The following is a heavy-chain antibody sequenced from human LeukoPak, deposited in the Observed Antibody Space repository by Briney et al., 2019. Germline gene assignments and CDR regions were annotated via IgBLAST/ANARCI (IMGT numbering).Heavy chain of an antibody. V-gene: IGHV3-21*01. J-gene: IGHJ5*02. Sequence: GGSQRLSCAASGFTFSGYALNWVRQAPGKGLEWVSSISSSSSYIDYADSVKGRFTISRDNAKNSLYLQMNSLRAEDTAVYYCARDQSSSSNWLDPWGQGTLVTVSS. CDR2: ISSSSSYI. CDR3: ARDQSSSSNWLDP. CDR1: GFTFSGYA. D-gene: IGHD6-6*01.